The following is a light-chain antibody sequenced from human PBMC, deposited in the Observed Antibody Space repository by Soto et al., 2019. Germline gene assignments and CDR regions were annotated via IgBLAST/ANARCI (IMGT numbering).Light chain of an antibody. J-gene: IGLJ2*01. V-gene: IGLV1-40*01. Sequence: QSVLTQPPSVSGAPGQTVTISCTGTSSNIGAGSDVHWYQQLPGAAPKLLIYINKNRPSGVPDRFSGSKSGSSASLAITGLQAEDEADYYCATWDGSLPGEVFGGGTKVTVL. CDR1: SSNIGAGSD. CDR2: INK. CDR3: ATWDGSLPGEV.